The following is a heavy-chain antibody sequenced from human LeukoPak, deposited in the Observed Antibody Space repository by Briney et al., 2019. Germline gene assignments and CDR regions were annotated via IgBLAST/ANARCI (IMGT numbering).Heavy chain of an antibody. Sequence: GGSLRLSCAASGFTFSSYGMHWVRQAPGKGLEWVAVISYGGSDKYYTDSVKGRFSISRDNSKNTLYLQMNSLRAEDTAVYYCASDSDYGGNSAAFDIWGQGTMVTVSS. CDR3: ASDSDYGGNSAAFDI. CDR2: ISYGGSDK. CDR1: GFTFSSYG. V-gene: IGHV3-30*03. D-gene: IGHD4-23*01. J-gene: IGHJ3*02.